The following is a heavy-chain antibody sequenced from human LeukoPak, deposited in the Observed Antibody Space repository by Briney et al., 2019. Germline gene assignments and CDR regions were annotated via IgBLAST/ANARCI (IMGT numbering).Heavy chain of an antibody. CDR2: INPSGGST. Sequence: ASVKVSCKASGYTFTSYYMHWVRQAPGQGLEWVGIINPSGGSTSYAQKFQGRVTMTRDTSTSTVYMELSSLRSEDTAVYYCARDYGDYALDYWGQGTLVTVSS. CDR3: ARDYGDYALDY. V-gene: IGHV1-46*01. D-gene: IGHD4-17*01. CDR1: GYTFTSYY. J-gene: IGHJ4*02.